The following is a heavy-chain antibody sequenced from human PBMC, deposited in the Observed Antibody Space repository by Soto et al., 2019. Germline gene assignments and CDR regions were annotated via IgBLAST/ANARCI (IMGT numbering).Heavy chain of an antibody. Sequence: ASVKVSCKVSGYTLTELSMHWVRQSPGKGLEWMGGFDPADGKTIYAQKFQGRVTMTEDTSTDTAYMELSSPRSEDTAVYYCATAQGAFEAEYFQYWGQGTLFTVSP. D-gene: IGHD3-16*01. J-gene: IGHJ1*01. CDR2: FDPADGKT. CDR1: GYTLTELS. CDR3: ATAQGAFEAEYFQY. V-gene: IGHV1-24*01.